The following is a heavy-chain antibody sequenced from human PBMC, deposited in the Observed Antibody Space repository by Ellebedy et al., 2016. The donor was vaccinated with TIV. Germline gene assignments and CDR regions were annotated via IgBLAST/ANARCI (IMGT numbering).Heavy chain of an antibody. Sequence: ASVKVSXKVSGYTLTELSMHWVRQAPGKGLEWMGGFDPEDGETIYAQKFQGRVTMTEDTSTDTAYMELSSLRSEDTAVYYCATIRRVYGGNFLPLGDAFDIWGQGTMVTVSS. D-gene: IGHD4-23*01. J-gene: IGHJ3*02. CDR2: FDPEDGET. CDR1: GYTLTELS. CDR3: ATIRRVYGGNFLPLGDAFDI. V-gene: IGHV1-24*01.